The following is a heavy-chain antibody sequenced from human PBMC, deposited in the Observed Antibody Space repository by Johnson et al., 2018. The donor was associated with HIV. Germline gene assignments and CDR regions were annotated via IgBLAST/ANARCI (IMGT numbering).Heavy chain of an antibody. CDR1: GFTFSSSG. J-gene: IGHJ3*02. D-gene: IGHD2-21*02. CDR3: TRGGWKVVTSIFAFDI. V-gene: IGHV3-30*02. CDR2: IRFDGSNK. Sequence: QVQLVESGGGVVQPGGSLRLSCAASGFTFSSSGMLWVRQAPGKGLEWVAFIRFDGSNKYYADSVKGRFTISRDNAKKSLYLQMNSLRAEDTAVYYCTRGGWKVVTSIFAFDIWGQGTMVTVSS.